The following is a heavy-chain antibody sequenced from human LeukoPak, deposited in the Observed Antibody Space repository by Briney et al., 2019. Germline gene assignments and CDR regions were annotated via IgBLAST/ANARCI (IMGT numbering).Heavy chain of an antibody. D-gene: IGHD2-2*01. J-gene: IGHJ4*02. Sequence: GGSLRLSCAASGFTLSSYSMNWVRQAPGKGLEWVSSFSPSGEYIYYADSPQGRFTISRDNAKNSLYLQMNSLRAEDTAVYYCARVRGLYPGHYFDYWGQGTLVTVSS. V-gene: IGHV3-21*01. CDR3: ARVRGLYPGHYFDY. CDR1: GFTLSSYS. CDR2: FSPSGEYI.